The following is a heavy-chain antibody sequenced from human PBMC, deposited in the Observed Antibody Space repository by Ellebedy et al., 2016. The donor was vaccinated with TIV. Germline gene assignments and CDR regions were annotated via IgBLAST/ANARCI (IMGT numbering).Heavy chain of an antibody. CDR2: INGDGTTT. D-gene: IGHD2-15*01. CDR3: AKGVVVAPGPTLNWFDS. CDR1: GFTFRGTW. V-gene: IGHV3-74*01. Sequence: GESLKISXAASGFTFRGTWMHWVRQAPGKGLVWVSRINGDGTTTNYAESVKGRFTISRDNSKNRLYLRMNSLRAEDTATYFCAKGVVVAPGPTLNWFDSWGQGALVTVSS. J-gene: IGHJ5*01.